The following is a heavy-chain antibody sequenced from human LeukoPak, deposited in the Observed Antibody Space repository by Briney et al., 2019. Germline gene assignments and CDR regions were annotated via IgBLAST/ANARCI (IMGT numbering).Heavy chain of an antibody. Sequence: SVKVSCKASGGTFSSYAISWVRQAPGQGLEWMGGIIPIFGTANYAQKFQGRVTITADESTSTAYMELSSLRSEDTAVYYCARDHYYDSSGYPALDAFDIWGQGTMVTVSS. J-gene: IGHJ3*02. CDR1: GGTFSSYA. V-gene: IGHV1-69*13. D-gene: IGHD3-22*01. CDR2: IIPIFGTA. CDR3: ARDHYYDSSGYPALDAFDI.